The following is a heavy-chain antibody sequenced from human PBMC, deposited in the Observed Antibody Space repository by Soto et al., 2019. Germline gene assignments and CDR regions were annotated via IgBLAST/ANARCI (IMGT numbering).Heavy chain of an antibody. J-gene: IGHJ4*02. CDR1: GFTFDDYA. CDR3: AKDRGLVLSFYFDY. CDR2: ISWNSGST. D-gene: IGHD6-19*01. V-gene: IGHV3-9*01. Sequence: EVQLVESGGGLVQPGRSLRLSCAASGFTFDDYAMHWVRQAPGKGLEWVSGISWNSGSTGYADSVKGRFTISRDNAKNSLYPQMNSLRAEDTALYYCAKDRGLVLSFYFDYWGQGTLVTVSS.